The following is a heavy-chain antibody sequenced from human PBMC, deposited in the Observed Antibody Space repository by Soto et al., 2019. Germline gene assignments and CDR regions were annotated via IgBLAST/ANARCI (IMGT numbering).Heavy chain of an antibody. CDR3: AKDATTYYYDSSGYFPGYYFDY. CDR2: ISGSGGST. CDR1: GFTFSSYA. J-gene: IGHJ4*02. D-gene: IGHD3-22*01. V-gene: IGHV3-23*01. Sequence: VQLLESGGGLVQPGGSLRLSCAASGFTFSSYAMSWVRQAPGKGLEWVSAISGSGGSTYYADSVKGRFTISRDNSKNTLYLQMNSLRAEDTAVYYCAKDATTYYYDSSGYFPGYYFDYWGQGTLVTVSS.